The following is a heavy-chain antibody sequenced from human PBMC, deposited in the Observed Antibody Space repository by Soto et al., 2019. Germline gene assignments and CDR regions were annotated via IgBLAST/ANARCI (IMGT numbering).Heavy chain of an antibody. CDR2: ISNSGTTI. Sequence: GGSLRLSCAASGFTFSDYYMSWIRQAPGKGLEWISYISNSGTTIYYADSVKGRFTISRDNAKSSLYLQMNSLRADDTAVYYCALSRDRGIIRFDYWGQGTLVTVSS. CDR1: GFTFSDYY. CDR3: ALSRDRGIIRFDY. D-gene: IGHD3-10*01. J-gene: IGHJ4*02. V-gene: IGHV3-11*01.